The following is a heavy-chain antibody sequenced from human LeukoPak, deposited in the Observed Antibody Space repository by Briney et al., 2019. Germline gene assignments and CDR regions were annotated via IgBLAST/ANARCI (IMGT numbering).Heavy chain of an antibody. CDR3: TRERVRGYSYGDPGY. Sequence: GGSLRLXCTASGFTFADYAMSWFRQAPGKGLEWVSFIRSKVFGVTTEYAASVKGRFTISRDDSKSIAYLQMKSLKTEDTAVYYCTRERVRGYSYGDPGYWGQGTLVTVSS. V-gene: IGHV3-49*03. CDR1: GFTFADYA. J-gene: IGHJ4*02. CDR2: IRSKVFGVTT. D-gene: IGHD5-18*01.